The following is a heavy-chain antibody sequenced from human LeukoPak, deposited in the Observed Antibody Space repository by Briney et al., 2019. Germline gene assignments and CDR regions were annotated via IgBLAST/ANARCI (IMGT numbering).Heavy chain of an antibody. CDR1: RNSVGNGK. CDR2: IDKHGNGK. CDR3: TRLAARWQFVL. J-gene: IGHJ2*01. D-gene: IGHD5-24*01. V-gene: IGHV3-7*03. Sequence: GETLTLSCAVSRNSVGNGKSIDVREPPGTGQEWVANIDKHGNGKYYVDSVKGRFTISRDNAKNSLYLQMSSLRAEDTALYYCTRLAARWQFVLWGRGTLLTVS.